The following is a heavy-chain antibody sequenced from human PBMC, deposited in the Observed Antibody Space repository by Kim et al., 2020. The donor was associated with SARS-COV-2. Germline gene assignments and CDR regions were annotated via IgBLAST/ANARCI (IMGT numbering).Heavy chain of an antibody. V-gene: IGHV4-4*02. Sequence: PSLKSRVTISVDKSKNQFSLKLSSVTAADTAVYYCASRSVAVAGTGTFDYWGQGTLVTVSS. CDR3: ASRSVAVAGTGTFDY. J-gene: IGHJ4*02. D-gene: IGHD6-19*01.